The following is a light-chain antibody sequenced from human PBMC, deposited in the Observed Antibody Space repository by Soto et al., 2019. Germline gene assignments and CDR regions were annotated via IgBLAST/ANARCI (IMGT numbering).Light chain of an antibody. CDR1: SSDVGGYNY. Sequence: QSALTQPASVSGSPGQSITISCTGTSSDVGGYNYVSWYQQHPGKAPKLMIYEVSNRPSGVSNRFSGSKSGNTASLTISGLQAEDEADYYCSSYTSSSTLPVNVFGTGTKLTVL. J-gene: IGLJ1*01. CDR2: EVS. CDR3: SSYTSSSTLPVNV. V-gene: IGLV2-14*01.